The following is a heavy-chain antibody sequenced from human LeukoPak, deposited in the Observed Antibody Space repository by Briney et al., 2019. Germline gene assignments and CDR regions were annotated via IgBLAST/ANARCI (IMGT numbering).Heavy chain of an antibody. CDR1: GFTFSSYT. D-gene: IGHD4-17*01. J-gene: IGHJ4*02. Sequence: GRSLRLSSAASGFTFSSYTIHGVHKAPGKGLERVAIISYDGSNKFYADSVKGRLTISRDNSKNTLFLQMDSLGAEDTAVYYCAKDQSDYAGYYFDYWGQGTLVTVSS. CDR2: ISYDGSNK. V-gene: IGHV3-30*18. CDR3: AKDQSDYAGYYFDY.